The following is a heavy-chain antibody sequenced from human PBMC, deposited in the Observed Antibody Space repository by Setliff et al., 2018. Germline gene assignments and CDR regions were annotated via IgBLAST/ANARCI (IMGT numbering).Heavy chain of an antibody. V-gene: IGHV4-38-2*02. CDR2: IYHSGST. J-gene: IGHJ4*02. Sequence: SETLSLTCAVSGYSISSGYYWGWIRQPPGKGLEWIGSIYHSGSTYYNPSLKSRVTISVDTSKNQFSLKLSSVTAADTAVYYCARDPSSVAARPGYWGQGTMVTVSS. CDR3: ARDPSSVAARPGY. CDR1: GYSISSGYY. D-gene: IGHD6-6*01.